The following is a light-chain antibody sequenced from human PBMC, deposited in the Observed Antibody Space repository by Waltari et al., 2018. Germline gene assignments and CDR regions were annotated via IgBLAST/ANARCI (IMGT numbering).Light chain of an antibody. CDR1: QSFGGS. V-gene: IGKV1-5*01. J-gene: IGKJ3*01. CDR2: DAS. CDR3: QQYNNLPFT. Sequence: DIQMTQSPSTLSASVVDRVTITCRPSQSFGGSLAWFQQKPGKAPKLLIYDASTLEPGVPSRFSGSGSGTEFTLTVSSLQPDDFATYYCQQYNNLPFTFGPGTTV.